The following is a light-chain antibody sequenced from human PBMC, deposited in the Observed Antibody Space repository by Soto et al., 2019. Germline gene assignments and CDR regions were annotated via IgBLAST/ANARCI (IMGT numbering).Light chain of an antibody. V-gene: IGLV2-23*01. Sequence: QSALTQPASVSGSPGQSITISCTGTSSDVGSYNLVSWYQQHPGKAPKLMIYEGSKRPSGVSNRFSGSKSVNTASLTISGLQAEDEADYYCCSYAGSSRVFGGWTQLTVL. CDR2: EGS. J-gene: IGLJ2*01. CDR1: SSDVGSYNL. CDR3: CSYAGSSRV.